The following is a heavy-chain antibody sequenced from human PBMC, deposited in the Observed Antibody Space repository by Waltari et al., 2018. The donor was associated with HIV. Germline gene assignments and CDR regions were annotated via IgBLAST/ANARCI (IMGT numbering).Heavy chain of an antibody. V-gene: IGHV4-39*07. CDR1: GGSISSNVYH. D-gene: IGHD4-4*01. CDR2: IYYTGNT. Sequence: QLRLQESGPRLVKPSETLSLTCSVSGGSISSNVYHWGWIRQSPGKGLEWIGRIYYTGNTYYKRALKRRVTSSIDTSKNQFSLRLTYVTAADTAIYYCVAQDYSGSVDWWGQGTLVTVFS. J-gene: IGHJ4*02. CDR3: VAQDYSGSVDW.